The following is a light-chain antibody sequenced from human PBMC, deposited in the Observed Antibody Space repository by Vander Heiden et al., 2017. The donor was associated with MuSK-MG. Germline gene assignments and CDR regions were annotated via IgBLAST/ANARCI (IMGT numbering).Light chain of an antibody. CDR2: GAS. CDR3: QQYSNSWT. Sequence: EIVLTQSPGTLSLSPGERATLSCRASQSITTSYLAWYQQKPGQAPRLLIYGASSRAAGIPDRFSGSGSGTDFTFTINRLEPEDFAVYYWQQYSNSWTFGQGTKVDIK. CDR1: QSITTSY. V-gene: IGKV3-20*01. J-gene: IGKJ1*01.